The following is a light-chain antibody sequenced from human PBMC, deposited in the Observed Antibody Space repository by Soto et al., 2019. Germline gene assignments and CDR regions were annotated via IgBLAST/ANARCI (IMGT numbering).Light chain of an antibody. CDR2: GAS. CDR1: QSVSSN. J-gene: IGKJ1*01. V-gene: IGKV3-15*01. Sequence: EIVMTQSPATLSVSPGERATLSCRASQSVSSNLAWYQQKPGQAPRLLIYGASTRATDIPARFSGSGSGTEFALTINSLQSEDFAVYFCQQFNVWHRTFGQGTKVDIK. CDR3: QQFNVWHRT.